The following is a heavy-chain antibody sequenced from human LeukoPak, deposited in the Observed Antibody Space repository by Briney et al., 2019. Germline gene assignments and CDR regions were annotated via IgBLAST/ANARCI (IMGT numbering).Heavy chain of an antibody. D-gene: IGHD4-23*01. CDR1: GGSFSGYY. Sequence: PSETLSLTCAVYGGSFSGYYWSWIRQPPGKGLEWIGEINHSGSTNYNPSLKSRVTISVDTSKNQFSLKLSSVTAADTAVYYCARVGSLATPYYYYMDVWGKGTTVTVSS. V-gene: IGHV4-34*01. CDR2: INHSGST. CDR3: ARVGSLATPYYYYMDV. J-gene: IGHJ6*03.